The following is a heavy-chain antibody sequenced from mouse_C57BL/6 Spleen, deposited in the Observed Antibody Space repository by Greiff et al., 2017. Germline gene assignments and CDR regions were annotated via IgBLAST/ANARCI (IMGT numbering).Heavy chain of an antibody. CDR2: INPGSGGT. V-gene: IGHV1-54*01. CDR3: ALEAFAY. Sequence: QVQLQQSGAELVRPGTSVKVSCKASGYAFTNYLIEWVKQRPGQGLEWIGVINPGSGGTNYNEKFKGKATLTADKSSSTAYMQLSSLTSEDSAVYFCALEAFAYWGQGTLVTVSA. J-gene: IGHJ3*01. CDR1: GYAFTNYL.